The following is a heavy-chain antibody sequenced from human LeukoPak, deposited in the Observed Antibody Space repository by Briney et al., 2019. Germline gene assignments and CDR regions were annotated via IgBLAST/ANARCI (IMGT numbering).Heavy chain of an antibody. Sequence: GGSLRLSCAASESTFSTFWMSWVRQAPGKGLEWVANIKADGSVKHYVDSMEGRFSISRDNARSSLYLQMNSLRAEDTAVYYCVRDSDYQRNSGGRYAHYDALDIWGHGTMVTVSS. CDR1: ESTFSTFW. J-gene: IGHJ3*02. D-gene: IGHD2-21*01. CDR2: IKADGSVK. V-gene: IGHV3-7*01. CDR3: VRDSDYQRNSGGRYAHYDALDI.